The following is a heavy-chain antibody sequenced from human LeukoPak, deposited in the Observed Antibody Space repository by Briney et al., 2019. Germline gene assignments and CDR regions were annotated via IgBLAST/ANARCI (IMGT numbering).Heavy chain of an antibody. CDR3: AKDRRGSYPGGYFDY. J-gene: IGHJ4*02. CDR1: GFTFSRYA. V-gene: IGHV3-30-3*01. CDR2: TSFDGNDQ. Sequence: PGGSLRLSCAASGFTFSRYAMHWVRQAPGKGLEWVALTSFDGNDQYYADFVKGRFTISRDSSKNTLYLQMNSLRPDDTAVYYCAKDRRGSYPGGYFDYWGQGTLVTVSS. D-gene: IGHD1-26*01.